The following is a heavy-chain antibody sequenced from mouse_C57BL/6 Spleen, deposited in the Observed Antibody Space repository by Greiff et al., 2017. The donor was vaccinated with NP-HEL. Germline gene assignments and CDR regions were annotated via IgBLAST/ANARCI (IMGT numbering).Heavy chain of an antibody. CDR1: GYAFTNYL. D-gene: IGHD1-1*01. J-gene: IGHJ2*01. CDR2: INPGSGGT. CDR3: ARSGYYGSSDY. Sequence: VQLQQSGAELVRPGTSVKVSCKASGYAFTNYLIEWVKQRPGQGLEWIGVINPGSGGTNYNEKFKGKATLTADKSSSTAYMQVSSLTSEDSAVYFCARSGYYGSSDYWGQGTTLTVSS. V-gene: IGHV1-54*01.